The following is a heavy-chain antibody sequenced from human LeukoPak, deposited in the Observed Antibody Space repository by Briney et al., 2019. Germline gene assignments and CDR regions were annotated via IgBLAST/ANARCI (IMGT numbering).Heavy chain of an antibody. D-gene: IGHD3-3*01. J-gene: IGHJ4*02. CDR3: AKANYDFWSGYIDY. Sequence: GGSLRLSCAASGFAFSSHWMHWVRQAPGKGLEWVSRINSDGSSSSYADSVKGRFTISRDNSKNTLYLQMNSLRAEDTAVYYCAKANYDFWSGYIDYWGQGTLVTVSS. V-gene: IGHV3-74*01. CDR2: INSDGSSS. CDR1: GFAFSSHW.